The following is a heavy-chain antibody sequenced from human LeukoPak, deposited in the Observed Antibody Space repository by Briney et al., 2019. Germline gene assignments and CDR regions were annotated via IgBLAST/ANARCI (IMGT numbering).Heavy chain of an antibody. Sequence: GGSLRLSCAASGFTFSSYSMNWVRQAPGKGLEWVSSISSSSSYIYYADSVKGRFTISRDNSKNTLYLQMDSLRAEDTAVYYCARDGTIFEAFDIWGQGTMVTVSS. CDR1: GFTFSSYS. CDR2: ISSSSSYI. CDR3: ARDGTIFEAFDI. J-gene: IGHJ3*02. D-gene: IGHD3-3*01. V-gene: IGHV3-21*01.